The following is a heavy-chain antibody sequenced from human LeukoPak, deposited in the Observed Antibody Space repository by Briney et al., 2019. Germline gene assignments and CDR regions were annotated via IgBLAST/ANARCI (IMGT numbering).Heavy chain of an antibody. D-gene: IGHD6-13*01. CDR2: ISPYNGNT. CDR3: ARGGVSNSLYRTPDY. Sequence: GASVKVSCKASGYTFTNYGLSWARQAPGQGLEWMGWISPYNGNTNYAQKFQGRVTKATDTSKSTSYMEMRSRRSDDTAVYYWARGGVSNSLYRTPDYWGEGTLVTVSS. V-gene: IGHV1-18*01. CDR1: GYTFTNYG. J-gene: IGHJ4*02.